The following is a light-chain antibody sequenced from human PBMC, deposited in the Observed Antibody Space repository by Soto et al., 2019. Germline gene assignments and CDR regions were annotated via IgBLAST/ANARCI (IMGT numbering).Light chain of an antibody. CDR3: HQLNRNPT. CDR1: QAMSTA. V-gene: IGKV1-13*02. Sequence: AIQVTQSPSSLSASVGDRVTITCRTSQAMSTALAWYQQKPGTAPKLLVYAAYTLQSGVPSRFSGGGSGTDFTLTISSLQPEDFATYYCHQLNRNPTFGGGTKVEIK. J-gene: IGKJ4*01. CDR2: AAY.